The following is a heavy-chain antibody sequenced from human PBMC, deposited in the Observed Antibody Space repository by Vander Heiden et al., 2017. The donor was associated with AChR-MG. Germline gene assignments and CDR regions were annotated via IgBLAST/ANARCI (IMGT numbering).Heavy chain of an antibody. V-gene: IGHV3-7*01. J-gene: IGHJ4*02. Sequence: EVQLLESGGGLVQPGGSPRLSCAASGFTLSNYWMAGVRQAPEKGREVVANIRQDGRDKYYVDSVKGRFTISRDNAKNSLYLEMNSLRGEDTAVYYCTRSVAGKDYWGQGTLVNVSS. CDR1: GFTLSNYW. D-gene: IGHD6-19*01. CDR2: IRQDGRDK. CDR3: TRSVAGKDY.